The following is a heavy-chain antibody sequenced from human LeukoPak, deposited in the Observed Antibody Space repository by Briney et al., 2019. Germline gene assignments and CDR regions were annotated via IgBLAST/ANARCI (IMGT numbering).Heavy chain of an antibody. CDR3: AARNY. CDR2: IYSRGAT. D-gene: IGHD1-14*01. V-gene: IGHV3-53*01. Sequence: PGGSLRLSCEASGFTFSRYWMHWVRQAPGKGLVWVSVIYSRGATYYADSVKGRFTISRDNSKNTLYLQMNSLRVEDTAVYYCAARNYWGQGTLVTVSS. J-gene: IGHJ4*02. CDR1: GFTFSRYW.